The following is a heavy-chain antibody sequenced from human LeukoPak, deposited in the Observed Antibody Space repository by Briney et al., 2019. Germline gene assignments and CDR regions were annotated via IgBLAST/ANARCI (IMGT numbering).Heavy chain of an antibody. D-gene: IGHD2-2*01. CDR2: FDPEDGET. V-gene: IGHV1-24*01. CDR1: GYTLTELS. Sequence: ASVKVSCKVSGYTLTELSIHWVRQAPGKGLEWMGGFDPEDGETIYAQKFQGRVTMTEDTSTGTAYMELSSLRSEDTAVYYCATGGPYCSSTSCYHMDVWGKGTTVTVSS. J-gene: IGHJ6*03. CDR3: ATGGPYCSSTSCYHMDV.